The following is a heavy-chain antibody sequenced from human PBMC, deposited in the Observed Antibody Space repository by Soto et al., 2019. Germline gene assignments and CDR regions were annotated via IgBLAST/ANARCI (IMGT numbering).Heavy chain of an antibody. D-gene: IGHD6-13*01. Sequence: SETLSLTCTVSGGSVRSSTYYWGGIRQAPGKGLEWIASIYYSGRTHNNPALKSRVTMSVDTYTNQFSLKMNAVTAADTAVYYCLRDEGGAAHHHPIDVRGQGTLVT. J-gene: IGHJ1*01. CDR2: IYYSGRT. CDR3: LRDEGGAAHHHPIDV. CDR1: GGSVRSSTYY. V-gene: IGHV4-39*02.